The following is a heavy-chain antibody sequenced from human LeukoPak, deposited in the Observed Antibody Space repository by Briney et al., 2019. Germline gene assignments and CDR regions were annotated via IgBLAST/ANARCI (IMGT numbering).Heavy chain of an antibody. CDR2: ISGSGVYT. Sequence: PGGSLRLSCAASKFISSKYAMSWVRQAPGKGLEWVSGISGSGVYTYYANSVKGRFTVSRDNSESTLYLQINSPRAEDTAVYYCAKPDGLESGTSNYAFHLWGQGTMVTVSS. CDR3: AKPDGLESGTSNYAFHL. D-gene: IGHD1-26*01. V-gene: IGHV3-23*01. CDR1: KFISSKYA. J-gene: IGHJ3*01.